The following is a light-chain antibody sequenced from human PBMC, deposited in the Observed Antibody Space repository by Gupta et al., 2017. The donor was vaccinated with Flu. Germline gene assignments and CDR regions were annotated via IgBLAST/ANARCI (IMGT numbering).Light chain of an antibody. CDR2: VNN. CDR3: AEWDDSMNGV. J-gene: IGLJ3*02. V-gene: IGLV1-44*01. Sequence: GSNSNIGSSVVNWNQQPPETPPKLLIYVNNGRPSGFLDLFCASMYGTAASLVIRGHQAEEDADYYCAEWDDSMNGVFGGGTKLTVL. CDR1: NSNIGSSV.